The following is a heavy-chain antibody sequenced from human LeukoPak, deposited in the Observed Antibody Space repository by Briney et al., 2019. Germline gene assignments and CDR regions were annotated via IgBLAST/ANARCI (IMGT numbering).Heavy chain of an antibody. Sequence: PGGSLRLFCAASGFTFSSYAMHWVRQAPGKGLDWVAVISYDGSSQYYADSVKGRFTISRDNSKNTLYLQMNSLRAEDTAVYYCARDHHAVTTSIHYWGQGTLVTVSS. CDR3: ARDHHAVTTSIHY. CDR2: ISYDGSSQ. D-gene: IGHD4-17*01. J-gene: IGHJ4*02. CDR1: GFTFSSYA. V-gene: IGHV3-30-3*01.